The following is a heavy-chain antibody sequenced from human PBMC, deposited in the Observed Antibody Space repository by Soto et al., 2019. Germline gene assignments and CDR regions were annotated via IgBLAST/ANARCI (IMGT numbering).Heavy chain of an antibody. CDR2: IYYSGTT. Sequence: QVQLQESGPGLVKPSDTLSLTCAVSGYSISSSNWWGWIRQPPGKGLEWIGYIYYSGTTYYNPSLXSRVTMSVDTAKNQFSLKLTSVTAVDTAVYYCARREIQGPIDYWGQGTLVTVSS. D-gene: IGHD1-26*01. J-gene: IGHJ4*02. V-gene: IGHV4-28*01. CDR3: ARREIQGPIDY. CDR1: GYSISSSNW.